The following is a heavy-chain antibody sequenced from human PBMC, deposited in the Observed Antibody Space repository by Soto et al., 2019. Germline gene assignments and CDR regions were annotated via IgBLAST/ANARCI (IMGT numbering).Heavy chain of an antibody. CDR3: ARDSFVVVPAAPPRDWFDP. J-gene: IGHJ5*02. V-gene: IGHV4-30-4*01. D-gene: IGHD2-2*01. Sequence: QVQLQESGPGLVKPSQTLSLTCTVSGGSISSGDYYWSWIRQPPGKGLEWIGYIYYSGSTYYNPSRNSRVTISVDTSKNLFSLKLSSVTAADTAVYYCARDSFVVVPAAPPRDWFDPWGQGTLVTVSS. CDR2: IYYSGST. CDR1: GGSISSGDYY.